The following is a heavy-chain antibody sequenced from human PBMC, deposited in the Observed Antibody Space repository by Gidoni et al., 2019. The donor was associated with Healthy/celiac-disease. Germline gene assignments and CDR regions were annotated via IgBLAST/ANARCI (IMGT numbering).Heavy chain of an antibody. J-gene: IGHJ4*02. V-gene: IGHV3-30*03. CDR2: ISYDGSNK. Sequence: QVQLVESGGGVVQPGRSLRLSCSASEFTFSSYGMHWVRQAPGKGLEWVAVISYDGSNKYYADSVKGRFTISRDNSKNTLYLQMNSLRIEDTAVYYCARGATVTTGIDYWGQGTLVTVSS. D-gene: IGHD4-17*01. CDR1: EFTFSSYG. CDR3: ARGATVTTGIDY.